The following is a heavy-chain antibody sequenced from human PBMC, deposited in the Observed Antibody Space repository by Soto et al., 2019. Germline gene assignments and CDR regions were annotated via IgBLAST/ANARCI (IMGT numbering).Heavy chain of an antibody. CDR1: GGSVSSGSYY. CDR2: IYYSGST. J-gene: IGHJ4*02. D-gene: IGHD3-3*02. Sequence: SETLSLTCTVSGGSVSSGSYYWSWIRQPPGKGLEWIGYIYYSGSTNYNPSLKSRVTISVDTSKNQFSLKLSSVTAADTAVYYCARDSKRAAFDYWGQGTLVTVSS. V-gene: IGHV4-61*01. CDR3: ARDSKRAAFDY.